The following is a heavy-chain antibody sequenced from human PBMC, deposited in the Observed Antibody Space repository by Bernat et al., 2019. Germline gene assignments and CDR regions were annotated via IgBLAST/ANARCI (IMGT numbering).Heavy chain of an antibody. CDR1: GFTFSSYA. Sequence: QVQLVESGGGVVQPGRSLRLSCAASGFTFSSYAMHWVRQAPGKGLEWVAVISYDGSNKYYADSVKGRFTISRDNSKNTLYLKMNSLRAEDTAVYYCARDPGYYGSGSYYIGGYYYYGMDVWGQGTTVTVSS. CDR3: ARDPGYYGSGSYYIGGYYYYGMDV. CDR2: ISYDGSNK. D-gene: IGHD3-10*01. V-gene: IGHV3-30-3*01. J-gene: IGHJ6*02.